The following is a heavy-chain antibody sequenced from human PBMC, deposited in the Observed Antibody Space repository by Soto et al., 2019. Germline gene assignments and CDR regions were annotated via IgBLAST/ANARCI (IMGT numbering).Heavy chain of an antibody. D-gene: IGHD6-6*01. Sequence: SVKVSCKASGGTFSSYAISWVRQAPGQGLEWMGGIIPIFGTANYAQKFQGRVTITADESTSTAYMELSSLRSEDTAVYYCARSRSSSSFDYYYGMDVWGQGTTVTVSS. J-gene: IGHJ6*02. V-gene: IGHV1-69*13. CDR3: ARSRSSSSFDYYYGMDV. CDR1: GGTFSSYA. CDR2: IIPIFGTA.